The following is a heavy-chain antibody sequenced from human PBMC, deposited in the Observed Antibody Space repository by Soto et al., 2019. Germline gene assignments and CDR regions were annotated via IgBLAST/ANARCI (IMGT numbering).Heavy chain of an antibody. CDR3: ARDRGDGSGSLFYYGMDV. D-gene: IGHD3-10*01. CDR1: GGPISSGDYS. J-gene: IGHJ6*02. CDR2: IYYSGST. Sequence: PSETLSLTCTVSGGPISSGDYSWSWIRQPPGKGLEWIGYIYYSGSTYYNPSLKSRVTISVDTSKNQFSLKLSSVTAADTAVYYCARDRGDGSGSLFYYGMDVWGQGTTVTVSS. V-gene: IGHV4-30-4*01.